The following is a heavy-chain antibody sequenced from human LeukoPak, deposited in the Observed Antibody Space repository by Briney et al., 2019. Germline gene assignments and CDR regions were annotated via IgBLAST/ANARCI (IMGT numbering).Heavy chain of an antibody. D-gene: IGHD3-10*01. V-gene: IGHV4-34*01. CDR3: ARGLSVWMTYYYGSGSYYNIPFDY. Sequence: SETLSLTCAVYGGSFSGYYWSWIRQPPGKGLEWIGEINHSGSTNYNPSLKSRVTISVDTSKNQFSPKLSSVTAADTAVYYCARGLSVWMTYYYGSGSYYNIPFDYWGQGTLVTVSS. CDR2: INHSGST. CDR1: GGSFSGYY. J-gene: IGHJ4*02.